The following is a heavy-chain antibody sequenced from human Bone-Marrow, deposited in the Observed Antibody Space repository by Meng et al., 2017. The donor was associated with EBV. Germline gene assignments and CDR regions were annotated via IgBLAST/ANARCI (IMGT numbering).Heavy chain of an antibody. J-gene: IGHJ4*02. CDR2: IHWDDEK. D-gene: IGHD3-9*01. CDR3: ARRLRYNNWLFDF. V-gene: IGHV2-5*02. CDR1: GFSLTSGVG. Sequence: QITLKESGPTLVKPTQPLTLTCPFSGFSLTSGVGVGWIRQPPGKALEWLALIHWDDEKRYSPSLESRLTITKDTSKNEVVLTMTNMDPVDTATYYCARRLRYNNWLFDFWGPGTLVTVSS.